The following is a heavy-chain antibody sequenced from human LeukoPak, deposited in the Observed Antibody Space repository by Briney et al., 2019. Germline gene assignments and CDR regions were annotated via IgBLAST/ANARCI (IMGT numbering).Heavy chain of an antibody. D-gene: IGHD6-13*01. CDR1: GFTFSSYA. Sequence: PGGSLRLSCAASGFTFSSYAMHWVRQAPGKGLEWVSAISGSGDSTYYGDSVKGRFTISRDNSKNTLYPQTNSLRAEDTAVYYCAKTRPLDSSSWSHGDYWGQGTLVTVSS. CDR3: AKTRPLDSSSWSHGDY. J-gene: IGHJ4*02. V-gene: IGHV3-23*01. CDR2: ISGSGDST.